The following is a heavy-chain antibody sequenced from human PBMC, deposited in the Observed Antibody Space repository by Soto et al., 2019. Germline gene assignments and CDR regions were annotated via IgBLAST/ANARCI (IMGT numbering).Heavy chain of an antibody. Sequence: QVQLQQWGAGLLKPSETLSLTCAVYGGSFSGYYWSWIRQPPGKGLEWIGEINHSGSTNYNPSLKSRGTIAVDTSKNQFSLKLSAVTAADTAVYYCARLLGRSGYYPYYYYYGMDVWGQGTTVTVSS. D-gene: IGHD3-3*01. V-gene: IGHV4-34*01. J-gene: IGHJ6*02. CDR2: INHSGST. CDR1: GGSFSGYY. CDR3: ARLLGRSGYYPYYYYYGMDV.